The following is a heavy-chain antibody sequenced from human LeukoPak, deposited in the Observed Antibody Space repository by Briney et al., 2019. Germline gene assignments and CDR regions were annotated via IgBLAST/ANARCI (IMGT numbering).Heavy chain of an antibody. J-gene: IGHJ4*02. Sequence: NPSETLSLTCTVSNGSISSYYWSWIRQPPGEGLEWIGYIYTSGSTNYNPSLKSRVTISLDTSNNQFSLKLSPVTAADTAVYYCARGDFYRYYFDYWGQGTLVTVSS. CDR1: NGSISSYY. CDR2: IYTSGST. CDR3: ARGDFYRYYFDY. V-gene: IGHV4-4*09. D-gene: IGHD2/OR15-2a*01.